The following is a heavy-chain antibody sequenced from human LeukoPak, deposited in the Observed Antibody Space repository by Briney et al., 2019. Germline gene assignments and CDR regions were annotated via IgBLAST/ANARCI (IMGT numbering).Heavy chain of an antibody. CDR1: GFTFDDYA. V-gene: IGHV3-9*01. D-gene: IGHD3-10*01. Sequence: PGGSLRLSCAASGFTFDDYAMHWVRQAPGKGLEWVSGISWNSGSIGYADSVKGRFTISRDNAKNSLYLQMNSLRAEDTGLYYCAKLWSYSDRDAFDIWGQGTMVTVSS. J-gene: IGHJ3*02. CDR3: AKLWSYSDRDAFDI. CDR2: ISWNSGSI.